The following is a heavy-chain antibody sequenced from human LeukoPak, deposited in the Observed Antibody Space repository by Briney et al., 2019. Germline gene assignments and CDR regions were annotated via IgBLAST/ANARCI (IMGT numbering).Heavy chain of an antibody. CDR2: FDPEDGET. Sequence: GASVKVSCKVSGYTLTELSMHWVRQAPGKGLEWMGGFDPEDGETIYAQKFQGRVTMTTDTSTSTAYMELRSLRSDDTAVYYCARERWYYDFWSGYSNDAFDIWGQGTMVTVSS. CDR3: ARERWYYDFWSGYSNDAFDI. J-gene: IGHJ3*02. D-gene: IGHD3-3*01. CDR1: GYTLTELS. V-gene: IGHV1-24*01.